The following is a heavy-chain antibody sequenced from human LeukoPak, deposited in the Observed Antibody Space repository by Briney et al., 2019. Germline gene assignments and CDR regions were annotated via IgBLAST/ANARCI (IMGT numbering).Heavy chain of an antibody. D-gene: IGHD5-12*01. J-gene: IGHJ4*02. Sequence: GGSLRLPCAASGFTFSSYAMSWVRQAPGKGLEWVSAISGSGGSTYYADSVKGRFTISRDNSKNTLYLQMNSLRAEDTAVYYCAKDAGLPDWIDSGYDPAYYFDYWGQGTLVTVSS. V-gene: IGHV3-23*01. CDR1: GFTFSSYA. CDR2: ISGSGGST. CDR3: AKDAGLPDWIDSGYDPAYYFDY.